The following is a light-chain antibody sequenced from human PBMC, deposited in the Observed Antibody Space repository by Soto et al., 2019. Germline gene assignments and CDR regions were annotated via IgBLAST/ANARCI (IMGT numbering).Light chain of an antibody. J-gene: IGLJ1*01. CDR2: DVS. CDR1: SSDVGGYNY. Sequence: QSVLTQPASVSGSPGQSITISCTGTSSDVGGYNYVSWYQQHPGKAPKLMIYDVSNRPSGVSNRFSGSKSGNTASLTISGLQADDEADYYCSSYTSSSTLYVFGTGNKLTVL. CDR3: SSYTSSSTLYV. V-gene: IGLV2-14*01.